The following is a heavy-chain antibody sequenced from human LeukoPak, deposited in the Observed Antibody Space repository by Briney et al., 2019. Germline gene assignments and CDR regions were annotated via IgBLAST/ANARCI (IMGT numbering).Heavy chain of an antibody. CDR1: GLTFSSYA. V-gene: IGHV3-23*01. Sequence: GASLRPSCAASGLTFSSYAMSWVSQAPGRGREWVSAISGSGGSTYYADSVKGRFTISRDNSKNTLYLQMNSLRAEDTAVYYCAKVPYGSGSSKRYFDYWGEGTLVTVSS. CDR3: AKVPYGSGSSKRYFDY. D-gene: IGHD3-10*01. CDR2: ISGSGGST. J-gene: IGHJ4*02.